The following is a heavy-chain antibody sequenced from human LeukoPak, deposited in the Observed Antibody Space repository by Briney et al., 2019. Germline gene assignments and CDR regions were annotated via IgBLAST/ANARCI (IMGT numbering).Heavy chain of an antibody. J-gene: IGHJ3*02. CDR1: GFTVSSNY. V-gene: IGHV3-64*01. D-gene: IGHD3-22*01. Sequence: GGSLRLSCAASGFTVSSNYMSWVRQGPGKGLEYVSGIDSSGGSTHYANSLKDRFTISRDNSKNTLYLQMGSLRAEDMAVYYCAREGHSSGHCGTFDIWGQGTMVTVSS. CDR3: AREGHSSGHCGTFDI. CDR2: IDSSGGST.